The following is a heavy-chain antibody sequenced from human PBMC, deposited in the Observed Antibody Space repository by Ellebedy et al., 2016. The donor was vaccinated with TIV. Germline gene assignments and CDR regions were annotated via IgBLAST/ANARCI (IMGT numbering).Heavy chain of an antibody. Sequence: GESLKISCVVSGFIFSDQYIDWVRQAPGKGLEWVGRTRNKANNYATYYAASVKGRFTISRDDSQNSVSLQMNSLKTEDTAVYYCARRHYSAFDYWGQGTLVTVSS. J-gene: IGHJ4*02. CDR2: TRNKANNYAT. CDR3: ARRHYSAFDY. D-gene: IGHD2-15*01. CDR1: GFIFSDQY. V-gene: IGHV3-72*01.